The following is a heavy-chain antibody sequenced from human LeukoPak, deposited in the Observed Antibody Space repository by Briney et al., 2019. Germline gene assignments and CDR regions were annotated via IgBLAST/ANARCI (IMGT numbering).Heavy chain of an antibody. Sequence: PETLSLTCTVSGGSISSYYWSWIRQPPGKGLEWIGYIYYSGSTNYNPSLKSRVTISVDTSKNQFSLKLSSVTAADTAVYYCASFRMTVDATAPFDVWGQGTKVTVSS. D-gene: IGHD3-22*01. J-gene: IGHJ3*01. CDR3: ASFRMTVDATAPFDV. V-gene: IGHV4-59*12. CDR1: GGSISSYY. CDR2: IYYSGST.